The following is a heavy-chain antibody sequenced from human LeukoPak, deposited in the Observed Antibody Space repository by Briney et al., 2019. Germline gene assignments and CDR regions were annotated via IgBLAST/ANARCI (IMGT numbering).Heavy chain of an antibody. CDR3: ARGYCSGGSCYSYYYYNYMDV. CDR1: GGSFSGYY. D-gene: IGHD2-15*01. J-gene: IGHJ6*03. V-gene: IGHV4-34*01. Sequence: PSETLSLTCAVYGGSFSGYYWSWIRQPPGKGLEWIGGINHSGSTNYNPSLKSRVTISVDTSKNQFSLKLSSVTAADTAVYYCARGYCSGGSCYSYYYYNYMDVWGKGTTVTASS. CDR2: INHSGST.